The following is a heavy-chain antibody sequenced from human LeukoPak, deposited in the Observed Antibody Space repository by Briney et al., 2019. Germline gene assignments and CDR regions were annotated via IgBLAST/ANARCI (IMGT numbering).Heavy chain of an antibody. CDR3: AKEVGWYFDL. CDR1: GFTFDDYA. Sequence: GGSLRLSCAVSGFTFDDYAMHWVRQAPGKGLEWVSGISWNSGSIGYADSVKGRFTISRDNAKNSLYLQMNSLRAEDTALYYCAKEVGWYFDLWGRGTLVTVSS. CDR2: ISWNSGSI. V-gene: IGHV3-9*01. J-gene: IGHJ2*01.